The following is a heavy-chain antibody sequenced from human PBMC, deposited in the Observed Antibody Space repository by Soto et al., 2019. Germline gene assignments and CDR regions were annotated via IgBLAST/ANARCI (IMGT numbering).Heavy chain of an antibody. CDR2: IKEEGSEK. D-gene: IGHD3-16*01. CDR1: GFSFSRYW. V-gene: IGHV3-7*01. Sequence: EVQLVESGGDLVQPGGSLRLSCAASGFSFSRYWMSWVRQAPGKGLEWVAYIKEEGSEKYYVPSVKGRFTLSRDNAKQSLYRQRDSVSAGDTAVYYCARGGGMITFGGVTYFDYWGQGTLVTVSS. CDR3: ARGGGMITFGGVTYFDY. J-gene: IGHJ4*02.